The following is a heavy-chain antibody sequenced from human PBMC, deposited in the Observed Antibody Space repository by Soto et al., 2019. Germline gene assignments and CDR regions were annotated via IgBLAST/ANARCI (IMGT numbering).Heavy chain of an antibody. J-gene: IGHJ4*02. CDR3: AKDLTYGSLDY. D-gene: IGHD3-10*01. CDR2: IWYDGVNK. V-gene: IGHV3-33*06. Sequence: QVQLVESGGGVVQPGKSLRLSCAASGFTFSTYGMHWVRQAPGKGLEWVAIIWYDGVNKEYADSVKGRFTISRDNSKNTLYLEMNSPRAEDTAVYYCAKDLTYGSLDYWGQGTLVTVSS. CDR1: GFTFSTYG.